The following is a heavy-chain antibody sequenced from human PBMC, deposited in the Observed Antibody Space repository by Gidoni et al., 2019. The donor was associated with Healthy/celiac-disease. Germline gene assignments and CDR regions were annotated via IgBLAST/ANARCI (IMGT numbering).Heavy chain of an antibody. Sequence: QVQLVESGGGVVQPGRSLRLSCAASGFTFSSYGMHWVRQAPGKGLEWVAVIWYDGSNKYYADSVKGRVTISRDNSKNTLYLQMNSLRAEDTAVYYCARDRGEAAAGLPYYYYYYGMDVWGQGTTVTVSS. D-gene: IGHD6-13*01. J-gene: IGHJ6*02. CDR1: GFTFSSYG. CDR2: IWYDGSNK. V-gene: IGHV3-33*01. CDR3: ARDRGEAAAGLPYYYYYYGMDV.